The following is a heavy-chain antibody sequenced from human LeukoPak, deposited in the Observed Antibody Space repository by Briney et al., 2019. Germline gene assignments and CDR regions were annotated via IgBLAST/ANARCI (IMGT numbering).Heavy chain of an antibody. Sequence: GGSLRLSGAASGFTFSTYAMSWVRQAPGKGLEWLSYISGSGGSTYYADSVKGWFTISRDNSKNTLYLQMSSLRAEDTALYFCAKRVATYHFESWGQGTLVTVSS. J-gene: IGHJ4*02. D-gene: IGHD1-1*01. CDR3: AKRVATYHFES. CDR1: GFTFSTYA. V-gene: IGHV3-23*01. CDR2: ISGSGGST.